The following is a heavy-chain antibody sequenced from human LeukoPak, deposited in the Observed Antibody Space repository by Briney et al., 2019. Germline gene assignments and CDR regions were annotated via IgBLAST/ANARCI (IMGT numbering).Heavy chain of an antibody. CDR2: IIPVFDMT. CDR1: GDTSDRFP. D-gene: IGHD4-17*01. Sequence: SVKVSCKASGDTSDRFPINWVRLAPGQGLEWMGRIIPVFDMTHYAPKFQGRITMTADTSTTTAYMELRSLKSEDTAVYYCAKGPHDYGDFVYLWGQGTRVTVSS. CDR3: AKGPHDYGDFVYL. V-gene: IGHV1-69*04. J-gene: IGHJ5*02.